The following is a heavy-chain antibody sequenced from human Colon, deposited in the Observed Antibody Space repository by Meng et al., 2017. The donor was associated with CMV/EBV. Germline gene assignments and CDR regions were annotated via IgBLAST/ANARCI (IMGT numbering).Heavy chain of an antibody. CDR1: GFTFSDST. V-gene: IGHV3-73*01. Sequence: GESLKISCAASGFTFSDSTMHWVRQAPGKGLEWVGRIREKSKDYATALASSVKGRFLISRDDLSNTTYLLMNRLKVEDTAVYYCTRPLDPWGQGTLVTVSS. CDR3: TRPLDP. CDR2: IREKSKDYAT. J-gene: IGHJ5*02.